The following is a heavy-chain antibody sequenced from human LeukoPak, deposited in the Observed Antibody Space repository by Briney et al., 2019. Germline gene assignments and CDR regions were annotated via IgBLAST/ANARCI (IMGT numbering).Heavy chain of an antibody. J-gene: IGHJ4*02. V-gene: IGHV1-46*01. CDR1: GYTFTSYY. CDR3: ARDFPDSSGYYYDMDY. D-gene: IGHD3-22*01. CDR2: INPSGGST. Sequence: ASVKVSCKASGYTFTSYYMHWVRQAPGQGLEWMGIINPSGGSTSYAQKFQGRVTMTRDTSTSTVYMELSSLRSEDTAVYYCARDFPDSSGYYYDMDYWGQGTLVTVSS.